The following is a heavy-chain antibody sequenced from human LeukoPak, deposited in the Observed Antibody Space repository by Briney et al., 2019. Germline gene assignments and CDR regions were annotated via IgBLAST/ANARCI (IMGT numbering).Heavy chain of an antibody. V-gene: IGHV4-34*01. CDR3: ARVNSSSWFFQH. Sequence: SETLSLTCAVYGGSFSGYYWSWIRQPPGKGLEWIGEINHNGSTNYNPSLKSRVTISVDTSKNQFSLKLSSVTAADTAVYYCARVNSSSWFFQHWGQGTLVTVSS. CDR2: INHNGST. D-gene: IGHD6-13*01. J-gene: IGHJ1*01. CDR1: GGSFSGYY.